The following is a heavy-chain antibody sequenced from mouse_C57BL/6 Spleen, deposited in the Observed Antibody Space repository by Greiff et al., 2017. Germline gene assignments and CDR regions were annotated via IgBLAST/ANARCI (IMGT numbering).Heavy chain of an antibody. Sequence: QVQLQQSGAELVRPGTSVKVSCKASGYAFTNYLIEWVKQRPGQGLEWIGVINPGSGGTNYNEKFKGKATLTADKSSSTAYMQLSSLTSEDSAVYFCARGDGSRNYFDYWGQGTTLTVSS. V-gene: IGHV1-54*01. CDR1: GYAFTNYL. D-gene: IGHD1-1*01. CDR2: INPGSGGT. J-gene: IGHJ2*01. CDR3: ARGDGSRNYFDY.